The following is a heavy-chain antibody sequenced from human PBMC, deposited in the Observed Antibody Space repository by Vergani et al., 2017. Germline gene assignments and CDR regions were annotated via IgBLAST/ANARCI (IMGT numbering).Heavy chain of an antibody. V-gene: IGHV4-39*01. D-gene: IGHD3-9*01. CDR1: GGSITSSSYY. Sequence: QLHLQESGPGLVKPSETLSPTCTVSGGSITSSSYYLGWIRQPPGKGLEWIGNIYHSGGAYYNPSLKGRVTISVDTSKNQFSLEVTAVTAADTAIYFCARTESFILRYFHWALWGQGTLVTVSS. CDR3: ARTESFILRYFHWAL. CDR2: IYHSGGA. J-gene: IGHJ4*02.